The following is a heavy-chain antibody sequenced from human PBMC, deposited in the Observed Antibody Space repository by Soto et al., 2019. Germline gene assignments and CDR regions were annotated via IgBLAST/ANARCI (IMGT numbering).Heavy chain of an antibody. Sequence: PSQTLSLTCAISGDSVSSNSAAWNWIRQSPSRGLEWLGRTYYRSKWYNDYAVSVKSRITINPDTSKNQFSLQLNSVTPEDTAVYYCAREGTTVTKRLYYYCYRMAVWGQGPTVPVS. CDR3: AREGTTVTKRLYYYCYRMAV. CDR2: TYYRSKWYN. D-gene: IGHD4-17*01. CDR1: GDSVSSNSAA. V-gene: IGHV6-1*01. J-gene: IGHJ6*02.